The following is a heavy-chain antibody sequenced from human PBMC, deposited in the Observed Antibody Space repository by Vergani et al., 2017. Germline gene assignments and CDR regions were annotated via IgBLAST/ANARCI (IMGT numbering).Heavy chain of an antibody. CDR1: GYTFTDYI. CDR3: ARLGTSSNLDYLDY. V-gene: IGHV1-2*02. CDR2: INPNRGGT. J-gene: IGHJ4*02. Sequence: QVQLVQSGAEVKKPGASVKVSCKASGYTFTDYIMHWVREAPGQGLERVGWINPNRGGTNYAQKFQGSVTMTRDTSIITSDMDLSNLRSDDTAVYYCARLGTSSNLDYLDYWGQGTLVTVSS. D-gene: IGHD2-2*01.